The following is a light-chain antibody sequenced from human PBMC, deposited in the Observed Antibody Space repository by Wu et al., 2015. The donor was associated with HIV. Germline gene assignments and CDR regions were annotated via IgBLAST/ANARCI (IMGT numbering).Light chain of an antibody. J-gene: IGKJ1*01. CDR2: AAS. Sequence: DIQMTQSPSSLSASVGDRVTITCRASQGIRNSLAWYQQKPGKAPKLLLYAASRLESGVPSRFSGSGSGTDYTLTISSLQPEDFATYYCQQYYSTLRWTFGQGTKVKSN. CDR3: QQYYSTLRWT. CDR1: QGIRNS. V-gene: IGKV1-NL1*01.